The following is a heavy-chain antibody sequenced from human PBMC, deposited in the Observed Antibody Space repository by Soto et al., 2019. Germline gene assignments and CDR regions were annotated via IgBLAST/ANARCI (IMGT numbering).Heavy chain of an antibody. CDR1: GGSISSGGYS. D-gene: IGHD5-12*01. CDR3: ARRRGFPYYYGMDV. V-gene: IGHV4-30-2*01. J-gene: IGHJ6*02. CDR2: IYHSGST. Sequence: QLQLQEYGSGLVKPSQSLSLTCAVSGGSISSGGYSWSWIRQPPGKGLEWIAYIYHSGSTYYNPSLTSRVTILLHRSKNQFSRKLSSVTAAVTAVYYCARRRGFPYYYGMDVCGQGTTVTVSS.